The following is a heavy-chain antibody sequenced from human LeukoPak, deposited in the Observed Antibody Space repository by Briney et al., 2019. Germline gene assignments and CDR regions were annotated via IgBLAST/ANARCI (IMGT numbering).Heavy chain of an antibody. CDR3: ARNTDSAYPPLYYFDY. D-gene: IGHD5-18*01. V-gene: IGHV4-38-2*02. CDR2: IYHSGST. J-gene: IGHJ4*02. CDR1: GYSISSGYY. Sequence: SGTLSLTCTVSGYSISSGYYWGWIRQPPGKGLEWIGSIYHSGSTYYNPSLKSRVTISVDTSKNQFSLKLSSVTAADTAVYYCARNTDSAYPPLYYFDYWGQGTLVTVSS.